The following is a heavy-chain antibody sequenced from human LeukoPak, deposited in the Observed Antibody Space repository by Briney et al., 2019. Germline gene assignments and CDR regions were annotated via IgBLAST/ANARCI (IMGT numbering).Heavy chain of an antibody. CDR1: GGSISSGGYY. CDR2: IYYSGSN. V-gene: IGHV4-61*08. J-gene: IGHJ2*01. CDR3: ASSSPRSWYFDL. Sequence: SETLSLTCTVSGGSISSGGYYWSWIRQPPGKGLEWIGYIYYSGSNNYNPSLKSRVTISVDTSKNQFSLKLSSVTAADTAVYYCASSSPRSWYFDLWGRGTLVTVSS.